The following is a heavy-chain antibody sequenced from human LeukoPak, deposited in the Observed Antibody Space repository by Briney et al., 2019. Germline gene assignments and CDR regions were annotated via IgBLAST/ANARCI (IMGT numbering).Heavy chain of an antibody. CDR2: ISSSSSYI. J-gene: IGHJ3*02. V-gene: IGHV3-21*01. Sequence: GGSLRLSCAASGFTFSSYSMNWVRQAPGKGLEWVSSISSSSSYIYYADSVKGRFTISRDNAKNSLYLQMNSLRAEDTAVYYCARDASLKQWLYDAFDIWGQGTMVTVSS. D-gene: IGHD6-19*01. CDR1: GFTFSSYS. CDR3: ARDASLKQWLYDAFDI.